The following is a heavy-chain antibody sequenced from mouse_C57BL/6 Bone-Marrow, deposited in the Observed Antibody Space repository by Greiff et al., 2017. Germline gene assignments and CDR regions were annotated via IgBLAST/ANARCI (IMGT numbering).Heavy chain of an antibody. Sequence: EVQVVESGGGLVKPGGSLKLSCAASGFTFSSYTMSWVRQTPEKRLAWVATISGGGGNTYYPDSVKGRFTISRDNAKNTLYLQMSSLRCENTAFYYWARQDLLLQRYFDYWGQGTTLTVSS. D-gene: IGHD1-1*01. V-gene: IGHV5-9*01. CDR2: ISGGGGNT. CDR1: GFTFSSYT. J-gene: IGHJ2*01. CDR3: ARQDLLLQRYFDY.